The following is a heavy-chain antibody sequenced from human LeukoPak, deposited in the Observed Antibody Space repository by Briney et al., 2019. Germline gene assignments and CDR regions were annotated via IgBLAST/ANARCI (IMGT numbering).Heavy chain of an antibody. CDR3: AKDRAGSWAIDY. D-gene: IGHD6-13*01. Sequence: GGSLRVSCAASGFTFSTYNMHWVRQAPGKGLEWVAVISYDGSNKYYADSVKGRFTISRDDSKNTLYLEMNSLNAEDTAVYYCAKDRAGSWAIDYWGQGTLVTVSS. J-gene: IGHJ4*02. CDR2: ISYDGSNK. CDR1: GFTFSTYN. V-gene: IGHV3-30*18.